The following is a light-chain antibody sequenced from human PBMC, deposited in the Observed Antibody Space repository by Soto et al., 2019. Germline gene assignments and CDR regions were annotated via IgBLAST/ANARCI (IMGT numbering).Light chain of an antibody. CDR1: SSNIGTYN. J-gene: IGLJ3*02. Sequence: QSVLTQPPPASGTPGQRVTISCSVRSSNIGTYNVYWYQQLPGTTPRRLIYRNDQRTSGVPDRFSGSKSGTSASLAIDGLRTEDEAYYSCAVWDDRLHGMFGGGTKMTV. V-gene: IGLV1-47*01. CDR2: RND. CDR3: AVWDDRLHGM.